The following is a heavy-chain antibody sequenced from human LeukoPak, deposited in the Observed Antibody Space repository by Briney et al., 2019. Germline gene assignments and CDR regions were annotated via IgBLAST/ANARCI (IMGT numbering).Heavy chain of an antibody. D-gene: IGHD6-19*01. V-gene: IGHV3-30-3*01. Sequence: GGSLRLSCAASGFTFSSYAMHWVRQTPGKGLEWVAVISYDGSNKYYADSVKGRFTISRDDSKNTLYLQMNSLRAEDTAVYYCARDRTAVAGDYYYYYMDVWGEGTTVTVSS. CDR2: ISYDGSNK. CDR1: GFTFSSYA. CDR3: ARDRTAVAGDYYYYYMDV. J-gene: IGHJ6*03.